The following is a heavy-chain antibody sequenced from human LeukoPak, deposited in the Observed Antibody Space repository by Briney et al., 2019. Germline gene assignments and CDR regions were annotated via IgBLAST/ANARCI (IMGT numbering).Heavy chain of an antibody. V-gene: IGHV3-73*01. CDR3: TRSTTVVTLFDY. Sequence: GGSLRLSCAASGFTFSGSAMHWVRHASGKGLEWVGRIRSKANSYATAYAASVKGRFTISRDDSKNTAYLQMNSLKTEDTAVYYCTRSTTVVTLFDYWGQGTLVTVSS. D-gene: IGHD4-23*01. J-gene: IGHJ4*02. CDR2: IRSKANSYAT. CDR1: GFTFSGSA.